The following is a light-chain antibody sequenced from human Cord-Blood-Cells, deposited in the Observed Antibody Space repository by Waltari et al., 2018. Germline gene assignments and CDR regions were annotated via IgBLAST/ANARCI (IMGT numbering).Light chain of an antibody. CDR3: QTWGTGIRV. CDR1: SGHSSYA. V-gene: IGLV4-69*01. J-gene: IGLJ3*02. CDR2: LNSDGSH. Sequence: QLVLTQSPSASASLGASVKLTCTLSSGHSSYAISWNQQQPAKGPRYLMKLNSDGSHSKGDGIPDRFSGSSSGAERYLTISSRQSEDEADYYCQTWGTGIRVFGGGTKLTVL.